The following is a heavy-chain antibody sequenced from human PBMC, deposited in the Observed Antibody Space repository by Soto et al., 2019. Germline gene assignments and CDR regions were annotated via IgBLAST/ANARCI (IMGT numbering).Heavy chain of an antibody. D-gene: IGHD4-17*01. Sequence: SETLSLTCTVSDDSITSGAYYWGLIRQPPGKGLEWIGTIYYSGSTYYNPSLKSRVTISVDTSKNQFSLKLSSVTAADTAVYYCARGSDTVTTQYYFDYWGQGTLVTVSS. J-gene: IGHJ4*02. CDR3: ARGSDTVTTQYYFDY. CDR2: IYYSGST. V-gene: IGHV4-39*01. CDR1: DDSITSGAYY.